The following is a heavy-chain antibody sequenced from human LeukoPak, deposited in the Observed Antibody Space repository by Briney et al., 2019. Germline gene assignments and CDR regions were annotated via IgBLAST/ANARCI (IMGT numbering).Heavy chain of an antibody. V-gene: IGHV3-30*02. CDR1: GFSLRNFG. J-gene: IGHJ4*02. Sequence: GGSLRLSCAASGFSLRNFGIHWVRQAPARGLEWMAFIHSDGNMKNYADSGKGRFSIFRDTSTNTVYLQMSGLGAEDTAVYYCAKDRPYFDYWGQGNLVTVSS. CDR3: AKDRPYFDY. CDR2: IHSDGNMK.